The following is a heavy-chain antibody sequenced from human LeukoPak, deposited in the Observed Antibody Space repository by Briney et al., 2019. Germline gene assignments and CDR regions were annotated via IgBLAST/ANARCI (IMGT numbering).Heavy chain of an antibody. D-gene: IGHD2-8*01. Sequence: GGPLRLSCAASGFAFDDYAMHWVRQAPGKGLEWVSGISWNSGSIGYADSVKGRFTISRDNAKNSLYLQMNSLRAEDMALYYCARQRQIYCTNGVCHFDYWGQGTLVTVSS. J-gene: IGHJ4*02. CDR2: ISWNSGSI. CDR3: ARQRQIYCTNGVCHFDY. CDR1: GFAFDDYA. V-gene: IGHV3-9*03.